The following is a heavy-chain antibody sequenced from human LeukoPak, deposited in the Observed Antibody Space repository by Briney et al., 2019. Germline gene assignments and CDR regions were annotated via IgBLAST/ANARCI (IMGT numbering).Heavy chain of an antibody. V-gene: IGHV3-48*04. CDR2: IGISDTTT. Sequence: GGSLRLSCTASGFTFRTYAMSWVRQAPGKGPQGVSYIGISDTTTYYADSVKGRFTISRDNAKNSLYLQMSSLRVEDTAIYYCARDSGVGGTFDYWGQGSLLTVSS. D-gene: IGHD1-26*01. CDR1: GFTFRTYA. CDR3: ARDSGVGGTFDY. J-gene: IGHJ4*02.